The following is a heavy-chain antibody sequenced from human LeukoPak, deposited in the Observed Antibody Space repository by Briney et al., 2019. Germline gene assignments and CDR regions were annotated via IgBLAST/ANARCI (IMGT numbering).Heavy chain of an antibody. Sequence: GGSLRLSCAASGFSFNDYDMHWVRQAPGKGLEWVASINPDGNKKYSADSVKGRFTISRDNAENSLYLQMNSLRVEDTAFYYCARDLAYSRLDYWGQGMLVTVSS. CDR3: ARDLAYSRLDY. D-gene: IGHD5-18*01. CDR1: GFSFNDYD. V-gene: IGHV3-7*01. J-gene: IGHJ4*02. CDR2: INPDGNKK.